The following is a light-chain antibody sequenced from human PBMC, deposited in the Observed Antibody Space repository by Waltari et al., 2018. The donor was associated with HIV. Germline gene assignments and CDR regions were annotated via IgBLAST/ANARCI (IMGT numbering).Light chain of an antibody. V-gene: IGLV3-10*01. Sequence: SHELAQPPSVSVSPGQTASNSCPGDALPTHYVYWYQQESGQAPVLVINTDSRRPSGFPERFSGSSSGTMATLTISAAQVDDEADYYCFSRDSSCRQGLFGGGTKLTVL. CDR2: TDS. CDR1: ALPTHY. J-gene: IGLJ2*01. CDR3: FSRDSSCRQGL.